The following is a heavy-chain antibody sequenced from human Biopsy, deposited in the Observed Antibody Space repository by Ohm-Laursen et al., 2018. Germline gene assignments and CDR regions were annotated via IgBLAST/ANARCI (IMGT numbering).Heavy chain of an antibody. D-gene: IGHD6-13*01. CDR1: GFSLSARGMR. V-gene: IGHV2-70*04. CDR3: ARTPILIVSAGLVYRHRRHLQGMDV. J-gene: IGHJ6*02. Sequence: TQTLPLTSSFSGFSLSARGMRVSWIRQAPGKALEWLARVGWDDYKDYTASLQTKLSIYKDTSNDQVVLTVNNVDPADTSTYYCARTPILIVSAGLVYRHRRHLQGMDVWGQGIAVTVS. CDR2: VGWDDYK.